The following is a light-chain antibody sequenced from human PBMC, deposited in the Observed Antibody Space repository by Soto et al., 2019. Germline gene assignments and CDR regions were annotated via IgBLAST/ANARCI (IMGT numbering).Light chain of an antibody. J-gene: IGLJ3*02. CDR1: SSDVGGDNY. V-gene: IGLV2-8*01. Sequence: QSAPTQPPSASGSPGQSVTISCTGTSSDVGGDNYVSWYQQHPGKAPKVMIYEVSKRPSGVPDRFSGSKSGNTASLTVSGLQAEDEADYYCSSYAGNNKLVFGGGTKLTVL. CDR2: EVS. CDR3: SSYAGNNKLV.